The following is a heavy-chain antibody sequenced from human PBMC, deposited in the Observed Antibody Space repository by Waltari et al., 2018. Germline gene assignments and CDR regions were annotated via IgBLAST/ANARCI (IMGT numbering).Heavy chain of an antibody. J-gene: IGHJ3*02. CDR3: VSYPIFQGAVDAFDI. CDR2: ISDDGSST. CDR1: GFTFSHYG. Sequence: QVQLVESGGGVVQPGRSLRLSCAASGFTFSHYGMHWVRQAPGKGLQWVAVISDDGSSTYYGDSDKGRFTLSRDNSRNTLNLQMNRLRTEDTAMYYCVSYPIFQGAVDAFDIWGQGTMVTVSS. V-gene: IGHV3-30*03. D-gene: IGHD3-3*02.